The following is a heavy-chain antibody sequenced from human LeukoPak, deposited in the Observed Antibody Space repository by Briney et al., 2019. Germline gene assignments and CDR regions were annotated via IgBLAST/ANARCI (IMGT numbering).Heavy chain of an antibody. D-gene: IGHD6-19*01. V-gene: IGHV4-59*08. Sequence: SETLSLTCTVSVGSISSYYWSWIRQPPAKGLEWIGYIYYSGSTNYNPSLKSRVTISVDTSKNQFSLKLSSVTAADTAVYCCARQSSGWSRNFDYWGQGTLVTVSS. CDR3: ARQSSGWSRNFDY. J-gene: IGHJ4*02. CDR1: VGSISSYY. CDR2: IYYSGST.